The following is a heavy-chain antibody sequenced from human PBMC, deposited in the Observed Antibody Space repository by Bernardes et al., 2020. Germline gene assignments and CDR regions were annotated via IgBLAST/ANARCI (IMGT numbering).Heavy chain of an antibody. D-gene: IGHD4-17*01. CDR3: ARRMAATNTGGNFDY. CDR1: GFTFGSYC. CDR2: IKQDGSET. Sequence: GGSLRLSCAASGFTFGSYCMSWVRQAPGKGLEWVANIKQDGSETYYVDSVRGRFTISRDNAKNSLFLQMNSLRVEDTAVYYCARRMAATNTGGNFDYWGQGTLVTVSS. V-gene: IGHV3-7*01. J-gene: IGHJ4*02.